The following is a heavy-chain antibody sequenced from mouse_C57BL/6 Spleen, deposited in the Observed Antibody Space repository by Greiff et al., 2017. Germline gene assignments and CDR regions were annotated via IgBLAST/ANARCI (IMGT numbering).Heavy chain of an antibody. D-gene: IGHD1-1*01. Sequence: VQLQQSGPELVKPGASVKISCKASGYTFTDYYMNWVKQSHGKSLEWIGDINPNNGGTSYNQKFKGKATLTVDKSSSTAYMELRSLTSEDSAVYYCARRGVYYGSSYVYYFDYWGQGTTLTVSS. CDR3: ARRGVYYGSSYVYYFDY. CDR1: GYTFTDYY. J-gene: IGHJ2*01. CDR2: INPNNGGT. V-gene: IGHV1-26*01.